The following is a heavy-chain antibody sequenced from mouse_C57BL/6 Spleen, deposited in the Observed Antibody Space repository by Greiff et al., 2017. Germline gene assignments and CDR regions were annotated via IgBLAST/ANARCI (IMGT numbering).Heavy chain of an antibody. CDR2: INPSNGGT. CDR3: ARGGYSNYWDFDV. CDR1: GYTFTSYW. V-gene: IGHV1-53*01. Sequence: VQLQQPGTELVKPGASVKLSCKASGYTFTSYWMHWVKQRPGQGLEWIGNINPSNGGTNYNEKFKSKATLTVDKSSSTAYMQLSSLPSEDSAVYYCARGGYSNYWDFDVWGTGTTVTVSS. D-gene: IGHD2-5*01. J-gene: IGHJ1*03.